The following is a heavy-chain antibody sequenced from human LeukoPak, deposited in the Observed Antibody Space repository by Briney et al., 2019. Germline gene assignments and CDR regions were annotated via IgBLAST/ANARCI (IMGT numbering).Heavy chain of an antibody. CDR1: GGSISSDC. CDR2: IYYSGST. J-gene: IGHJ5*02. CDR3: ARDRGYCSGGSCYRWFDP. V-gene: IGHV4-59*01. Sequence: PSETLSLTCTVSGGSISSDCWSWIRQPPGKGLGWIGYIYYSGSTNYNPSLKSRVTISVDTSKNQFSLKLSSVTAADTAVYYCARDRGYCSGGSCYRWFDPWGQGTLVTVSS. D-gene: IGHD2-15*01.